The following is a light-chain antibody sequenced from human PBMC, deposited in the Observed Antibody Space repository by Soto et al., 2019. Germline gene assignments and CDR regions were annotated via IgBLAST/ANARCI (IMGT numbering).Light chain of an antibody. CDR3: QAWDRSTVV. CDR2: QDS. V-gene: IGLV3-1*01. Sequence: SYELTQPPSVSVSPGQTASITCSVDKLGDKYVCWYQQKPGQSPVVVMYQDSKRPSGIPERFSGSNSGNTATLTISGTQAMDEADYYCQAWDRSTVVLGGGTKLTVL. CDR1: KLGDKY. J-gene: IGLJ2*01.